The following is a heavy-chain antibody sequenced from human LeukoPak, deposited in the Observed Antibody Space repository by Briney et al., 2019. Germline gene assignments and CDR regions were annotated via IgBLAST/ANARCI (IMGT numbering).Heavy chain of an antibody. Sequence: GGSLRLSCAASGFTVSSNYMSWVRQAPGKGLEWVSVIYSGGSTYYADSVKGRFTISRDNSKNTLYLQMNSLRAEDTAVYYCARDRYYSNYYYYGMDVWGQGTRSPSP. V-gene: IGHV3-66*01. CDR2: IYSGGST. J-gene: IGHJ6*02. D-gene: IGHD4-11*01. CDR3: ARDRYYSNYYYYGMDV. CDR1: GFTVSSNY.